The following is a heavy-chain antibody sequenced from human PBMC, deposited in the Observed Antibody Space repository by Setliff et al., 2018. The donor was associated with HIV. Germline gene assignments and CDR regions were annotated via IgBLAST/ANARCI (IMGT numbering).Heavy chain of an antibody. D-gene: IGHD3-22*01. CDR2: ISIYNGNV. J-gene: IGHJ4*02. Sequence: ASVKVSCKASGYSFISHDINWVRQAPGQGLEWMGRISIYNGNVNTAPKFQGRVTMTTDTSTNTAYLELRSLRSDDTAVYYCARDDDVIMVVVGGDYWGQGTLVTVAS. V-gene: IGHV1-18*01. CDR1: GYSFISHD. CDR3: ARDDDVIMVVVGGDY.